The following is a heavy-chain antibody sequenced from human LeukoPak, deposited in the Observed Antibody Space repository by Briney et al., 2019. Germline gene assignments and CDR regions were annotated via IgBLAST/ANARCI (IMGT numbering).Heavy chain of an antibody. Sequence: PGGSLRLSCAASEFTFSNVWMSWVRQAPGKGLEWVGRIKSKIDGGTTDYAAPVKGRFTISRDDSIKTLYLQMNSLKTEDTAVYYCARDLAVAGTRYYFDYWGQGTLVTVSS. CDR1: EFTFSNVW. D-gene: IGHD6-19*01. V-gene: IGHV3-15*01. CDR2: IKSKIDGGTT. J-gene: IGHJ4*02. CDR3: ARDLAVAGTRYYFDY.